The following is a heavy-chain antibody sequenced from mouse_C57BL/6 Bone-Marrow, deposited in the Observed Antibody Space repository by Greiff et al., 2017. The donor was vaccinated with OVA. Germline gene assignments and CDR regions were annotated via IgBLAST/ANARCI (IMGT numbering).Heavy chain of an antibody. Sequence: VQLKESGPGLVKPSQTVFLTCTVTGISITTGNYRWSWIRQFPGNKLEWIGYIYYSGTITYNPSLTSRTTITRDTPKNQFFLEMNSLTAEDTATYYCAREITTVVPGYFDVWGTGTTVTVSS. CDR1: GISITTGNYR. V-gene: IGHV3-5*01. CDR3: AREITTVVPGYFDV. CDR2: IYYSGTI. D-gene: IGHD1-1*01. J-gene: IGHJ1*03.